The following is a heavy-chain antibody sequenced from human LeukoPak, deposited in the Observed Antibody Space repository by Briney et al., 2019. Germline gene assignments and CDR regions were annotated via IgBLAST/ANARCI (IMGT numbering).Heavy chain of an antibody. V-gene: IGHV5-10-1*01. Sequence: GESLKISCKGSGYSFTSYWISWVRQMPGKGLEWMGRIDPSDSYTNYSPSFQGHVTISADKSISTAYLQWSSLKASDTAMYYCAGGPRVAAMRYGYWGQGTLVTVSS. CDR3: AGGPRVAAMRYGY. D-gene: IGHD2-15*01. CDR2: IDPSDSYT. CDR1: GYSFTSYW. J-gene: IGHJ4*02.